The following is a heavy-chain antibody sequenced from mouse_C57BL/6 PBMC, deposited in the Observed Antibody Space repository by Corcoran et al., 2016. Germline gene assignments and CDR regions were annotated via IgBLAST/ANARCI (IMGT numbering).Heavy chain of an antibody. V-gene: IGHV3-6*01. Sequence: DVQLQESGPGLVKPSQSLSLPCSFTGYSITSCYYWNWIRQFPGNKLEWMGYISYDGSNNYNPSLKNRISITRDTSKNQFFLKLNSVTTEDTATYYCARGDWFAYWGQGTLVTVSA. CDR2: ISYDGSN. CDR3: ARGDWFAY. CDR1: GYSITSCYY. J-gene: IGHJ3*01.